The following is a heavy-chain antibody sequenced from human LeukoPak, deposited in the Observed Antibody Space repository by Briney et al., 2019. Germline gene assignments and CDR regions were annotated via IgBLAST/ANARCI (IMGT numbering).Heavy chain of an antibody. V-gene: IGHV3-21*01. CDR2: ISGSSRHK. CDR3: ARGMYGAVRFLEWNKGFDY. J-gene: IGHJ4*02. Sequence: PGGSLRLSCAASGFTFSSYTMNWVRQAPGKGLEWVSSISGSSRHKYYADSVKGRFTISRDNAKNSLYLQMNSLRAEDTAVYYCARGMYGAVRFLEWNKGFDYWGQGTLVTVSS. D-gene: IGHD3-3*01. CDR1: GFTFSSYT.